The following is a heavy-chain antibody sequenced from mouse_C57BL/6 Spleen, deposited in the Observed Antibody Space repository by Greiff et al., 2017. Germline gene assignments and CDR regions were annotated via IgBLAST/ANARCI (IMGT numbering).Heavy chain of an antibody. CDR1: GFTFSDYG. Sequence: DVHLVESGGGLVKPGGSLKLSCAASGFTFSDYGMHWVRQAPEKGLEWVAYISSGSSTIYYADTVKGRFTISRDNATNTLFLQMTSLRSEDTAMYYCARWYFDVWGTGTTVTVSS. CDR2: ISSGSSTI. J-gene: IGHJ1*03. V-gene: IGHV5-17*01. CDR3: ARWYFDV.